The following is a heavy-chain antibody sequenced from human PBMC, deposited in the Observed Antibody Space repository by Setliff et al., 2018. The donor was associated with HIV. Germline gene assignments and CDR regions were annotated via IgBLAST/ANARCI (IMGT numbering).Heavy chain of an antibody. CDR1: GYNFNSHW. CDR2: IFPGDSDT. J-gene: IGHJ4*02. V-gene: IGHV5-51*01. Sequence: PGESLKISCKGSGYNFNSHWIGWVRQMPGKSLDWLGIIFPGDSDTRYNTSFEGQVTISADKSISTAYLQWSSLKASDTAIYYCTRQGDFGQWGDYWGQGAQVTVSS. D-gene: IGHD4-17*01. CDR3: TRQGDFGQWGDY.